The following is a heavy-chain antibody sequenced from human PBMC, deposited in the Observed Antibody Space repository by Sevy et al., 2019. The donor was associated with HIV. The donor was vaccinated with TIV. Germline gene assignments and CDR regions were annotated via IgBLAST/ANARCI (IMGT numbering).Heavy chain of an antibody. V-gene: IGHV4-59*11. D-gene: IGHD3-22*01. J-gene: IGHJ4*02. CDR3: ARGAATDYYDTSGFSPSLDQ. CDR1: GGSISVHF. CDR2: IYDSGST. Sequence: SQTLSLTCTVSGGSISVHFWSWIRQPPGKGLEWIAYIYDSGSTNYNASLSGRVTISVDTSKNRFSLGLSSVTAADTAVYYCARGAATDYYDTSGFSPSLDQWGQGILVTVSS.